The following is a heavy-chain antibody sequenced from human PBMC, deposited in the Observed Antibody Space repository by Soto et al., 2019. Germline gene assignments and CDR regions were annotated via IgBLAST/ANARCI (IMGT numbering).Heavy chain of an antibody. CDR1: GYKSTTYF. D-gene: IGHD3-3*01. CDR2: IHPSGDT. J-gene: IGHJ5*02. CDR3: ARSIQGGDYYDFWSGYPNWFDP. V-gene: IGHV1-46*01. Sequence: ASVKVSCKASGYKSTTYFIHWVRQAPGQGLEWMGMIHPSGDTGYAQKFRGRVTMTIDTSTTTAYMELSSLRSEDTAVYYCARSIQGGDYYDFWSGYPNWFDPWGQGTLVTVSS.